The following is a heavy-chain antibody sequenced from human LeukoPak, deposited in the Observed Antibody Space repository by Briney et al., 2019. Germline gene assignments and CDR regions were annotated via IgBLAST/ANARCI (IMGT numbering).Heavy chain of an antibody. CDR3: AKDQGDIAAAGDFDY. CDR1: GGSFSGYY. J-gene: IGHJ4*02. D-gene: IGHD6-13*01. Sequence: PSETLSLTCAVYGGSFSGYYWSWIRQAPGKGLEWVSAISGSGGSTYYADSVKGRFTISRDNSKNTLYLQMNSLRAEDTAVYYCAKDQGDIAAAGDFDYWGQGTLVTVSS. V-gene: IGHV3-23*01. CDR2: ISGSGGST.